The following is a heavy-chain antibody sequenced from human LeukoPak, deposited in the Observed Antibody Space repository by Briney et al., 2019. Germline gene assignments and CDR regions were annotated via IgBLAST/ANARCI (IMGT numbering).Heavy chain of an antibody. D-gene: IGHD2-2*01. V-gene: IGHV1-3*01. Sequence: VASVKVSCKASGYTFTIYAMHWVRQAPGQRLEWMGWINAGNGNRKYSQKFQGRVTFTRDTSASTAYMELSSLRSEDTAVYYCARYRYCTTTTCYAFDYWGQGTLVTVAS. CDR3: ARYRYCTTTTCYAFDY. J-gene: IGHJ4*02. CDR2: INAGNGNR. CDR1: GYTFTIYA.